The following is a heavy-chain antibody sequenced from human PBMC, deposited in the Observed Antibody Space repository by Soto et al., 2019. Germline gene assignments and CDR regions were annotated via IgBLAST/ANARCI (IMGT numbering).Heavy chain of an antibody. Sequence: SVRVSCKASGGTFSSYAISWVRQAPGQGLEWMGGIIPIFGTANYAQKFQGRVTITADESTSTAYMELSSLRSEDTAVYYCARLLYSGSRFDYWGQGTLVTVSS. CDR3: ARLLYSGSRFDY. CDR2: IIPIFGTA. J-gene: IGHJ4*02. V-gene: IGHV1-69*13. D-gene: IGHD1-26*01. CDR1: GGTFSSYA.